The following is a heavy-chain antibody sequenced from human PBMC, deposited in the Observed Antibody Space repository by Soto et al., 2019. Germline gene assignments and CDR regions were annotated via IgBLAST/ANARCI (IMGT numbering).Heavy chain of an antibody. V-gene: IGHV3-30*18. CDR3: AKAWPEYSSGWFPCDV. D-gene: IGHD6-13*01. J-gene: IGHJ3*01. Sequence: QVQLVESGGGVVQPGRSLRLSCVASGFTFSDYGMHWVRQAPGKGLEWVAVISYEGSIKYYADSVQGRFTISRDNSENTADLHMNSLRAEDTAIYYCAKAWPEYSSGWFPCDVWCEVTMVAVS. CDR1: GFTFSDYG. CDR2: ISYEGSIK.